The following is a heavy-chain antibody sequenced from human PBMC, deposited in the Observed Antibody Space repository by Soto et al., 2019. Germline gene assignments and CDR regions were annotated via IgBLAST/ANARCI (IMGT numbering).Heavy chain of an antibody. J-gene: IGHJ3*02. CDR2: IYHSGST. CDR3: ARHGLKGFVTTMFGAFDI. V-gene: IGHV4-39*01. D-gene: IGHD3-10*02. Sequence: QLQLQESGPGLVKPSETLSLTCTVSGGSISSTNYYWGCLRQPPGKGLEWIGSIYHSGSTYHNPSLRSRVTLSVDSSTNQFSLGLISGTSAGAAVYFCARHGLKGFVTTMFGAFDIWGQGTMVAVSS. CDR1: GGSISSTNYY.